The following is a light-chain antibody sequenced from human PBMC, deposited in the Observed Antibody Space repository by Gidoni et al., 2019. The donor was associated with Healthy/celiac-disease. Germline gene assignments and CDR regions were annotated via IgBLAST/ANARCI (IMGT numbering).Light chain of an antibody. CDR1: QSVSSN. Sequence: EIVMTHSPATLSVSPGERATLSCRASQSVSSNLAWYQQKPGQAPRLLIYGASTRATGIPARFSGSGSGTEFTLTISSLQSEDFAVYYCQQYNNWPLWAFXQXTKVEIK. V-gene: IGKV3-15*01. J-gene: IGKJ1*01. CDR3: QQYNNWPLWA. CDR2: GAS.